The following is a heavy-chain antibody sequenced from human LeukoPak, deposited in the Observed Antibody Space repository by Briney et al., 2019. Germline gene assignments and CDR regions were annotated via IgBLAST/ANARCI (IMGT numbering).Heavy chain of an antibody. Sequence: PSETLSLTCTVSGGSISSYYWSWIRQPPGKGLEWIGYIYYSGSTNYNPSLKSRVTISVDTSKNQFSLKLSSVTAADTAVYYCARLGYYYDSSGYRLFWFDPWGQGTLVTVSS. CDR2: IYYSGST. CDR1: GGSISSYY. V-gene: IGHV4-59*08. J-gene: IGHJ5*02. D-gene: IGHD3-22*01. CDR3: ARLGYYYDSSGYRLFWFDP.